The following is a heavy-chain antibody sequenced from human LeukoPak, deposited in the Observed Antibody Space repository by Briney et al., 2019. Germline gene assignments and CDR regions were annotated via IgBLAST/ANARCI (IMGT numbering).Heavy chain of an antibody. CDR2: IRQDVSET. CDR1: GFTFSSYW. Sequence: PGGSLRLSCAASGFTFSSYWVNWVRQTPGKGLEWVAEIRQDVSETYYVDSVKGRFTVSRDNADNSLYLQMNSLRAEDTAVYYCARSMNRAFDIWGQGTMVTVSS. J-gene: IGHJ3*02. D-gene: IGHD1-14*01. CDR3: ARSMNRAFDI. V-gene: IGHV3-7*01.